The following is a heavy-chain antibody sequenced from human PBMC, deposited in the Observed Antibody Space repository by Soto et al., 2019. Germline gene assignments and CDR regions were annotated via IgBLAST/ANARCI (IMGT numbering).Heavy chain of an antibody. J-gene: IGHJ5*01. CDR2: IYYSGST. Sequence: ETLSLTCTVSGGSVNSGHYYWNWIRQSPGKGLEWIGYIYYSGSTNYNSSLKSRLSISIDTSRNQFSLKLTSVTAADTAVYYCARESSILLHDSGKKIDPWGQGILVTVSS. V-gene: IGHV4-61*01. D-gene: IGHD3-10*01. CDR1: GGSVNSGHYY. CDR3: ARESSILLHDSGKKIDP.